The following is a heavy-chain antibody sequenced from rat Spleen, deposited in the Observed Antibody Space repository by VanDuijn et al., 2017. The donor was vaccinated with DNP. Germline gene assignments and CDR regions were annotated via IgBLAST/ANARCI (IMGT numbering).Heavy chain of an antibody. CDR1: GFSLTSYG. Sequence: QVQMKETGPGLVQPSQTLSLTCTVSGFSLTSYGVSWVRQPPGKGLEWIAAISSGGSTNYNSALKSRLSISRDTSKSQVFLEMNSLQTEDTAMYFCVRWEGINGYWGQGVMVTVSS. J-gene: IGHJ2*01. CDR2: ISSGGST. D-gene: IGHD1-11*01. V-gene: IGHV2S8*01. CDR3: VRWEGINGY.